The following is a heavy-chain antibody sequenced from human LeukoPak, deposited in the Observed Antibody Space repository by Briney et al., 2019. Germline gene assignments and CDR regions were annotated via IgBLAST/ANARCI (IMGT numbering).Heavy chain of an antibody. CDR3: TKGISAEDYRFFF. D-gene: IGHD3-16*02. CDR2: VQSDEGNK. CDR1: GFTFSSYG. J-gene: IGHJ4*02. Sequence: AGGSLRLSCTASGFTFSSYGIHWARQAPGRGLEWVAFVQSDEGNKRYADSVKGRFTISRDNSKNTLYLQMNSLRPEDTAVYYCTKGISAEDYRFFFWGQGALVTVSS. V-gene: IGHV3-30*02.